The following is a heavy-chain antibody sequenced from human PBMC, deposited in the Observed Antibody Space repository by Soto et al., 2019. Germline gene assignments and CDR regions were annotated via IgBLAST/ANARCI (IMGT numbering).Heavy chain of an antibody. CDR3: ETSFGSGYRAFDY. CDR2: FNPILSMS. Sequence: QVQLVQSGAEVKKPGSSVKVSCKASGDTFNFYTINWVRQAPGLGLEWMGRFNPILSMSNSALRFQGRVMLNLAPRRSNAALRFQGRVTLTADKSPSTAYMVLSSLRSDDTAVYYWETSFGSGYRAFDYGGQGVLVTVSS. D-gene: IGHD3-10*01. J-gene: IGHJ4*02. V-gene: IGHV1-69*02. CDR1: GDTFNFYT.